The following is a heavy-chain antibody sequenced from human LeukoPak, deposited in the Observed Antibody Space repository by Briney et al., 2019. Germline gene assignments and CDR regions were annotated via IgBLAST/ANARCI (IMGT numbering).Heavy chain of an antibody. J-gene: IGHJ4*02. CDR1: GFTFSTFA. CDR3: SKGGSSWSRWDY. CDR2: ISSSGSGT. D-gene: IGHD6-13*01. V-gene: IGHV3-23*01. Sequence: GGSLRLSCAASGFTFSTFAMSWVRQAPGKGLEWVSTISSSGSGTYYADSVKGRFTISRDNSNNALYLQMNSPRAEDTAVYFCSKGGSSWSRWDYWGQGTLVTVSS.